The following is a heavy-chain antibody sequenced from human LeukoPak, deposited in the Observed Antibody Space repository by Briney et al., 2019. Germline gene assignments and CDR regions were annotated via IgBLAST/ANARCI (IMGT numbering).Heavy chain of an antibody. CDR2: INHSGST. Sequence: PSETLSLTCAVYGGSFSGYYWSWIRQPPGKGLEWIGEINHSGSTNYNPSLKSRVTISVDTSKNQFSLKLSSVTAADTAVYYCARGGKITMVRGVNPFGTYRNWFDPWGQGTLVTVSS. J-gene: IGHJ5*02. V-gene: IGHV4-34*01. D-gene: IGHD3-10*01. CDR1: GGSFSGYY. CDR3: ARGGKITMVRGVNPFGTYRNWFDP.